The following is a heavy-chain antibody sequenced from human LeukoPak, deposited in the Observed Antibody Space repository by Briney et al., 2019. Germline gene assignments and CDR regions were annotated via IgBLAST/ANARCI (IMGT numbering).Heavy chain of an antibody. J-gene: IGHJ5*02. Sequence: SETLSLTCVVSVASISSGSHYWHWIRQSPGMGLEWIGHIYYRGTTNYTPSLKSRVTISVDTSMNQFSLRLTSVTAADTAVYFCARSFYSSGWYTPLRWFDTWGQGALVTVSS. CDR3: ARSFYSSGWYTPLRWFDT. V-gene: IGHV4-61*01. CDR2: IYYRGTT. CDR1: VASISSGSHY. D-gene: IGHD6-19*01.